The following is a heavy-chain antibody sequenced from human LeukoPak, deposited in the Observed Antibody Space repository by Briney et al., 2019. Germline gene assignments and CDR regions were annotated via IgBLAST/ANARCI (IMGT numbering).Heavy chain of an antibody. D-gene: IGHD3-22*01. Sequence: QTGGSLRLSCTASGFTFRRYDMHWVRQTPGKGLEWVSAIGTADDTYYAASVAGRFTVSRDDAESSFYLQMNSLRVGDTAVYYCARGDYYDNSGSPDYWGQGTLVTVSS. V-gene: IGHV3-13*04. J-gene: IGHJ4*02. CDR1: GFTFRRYD. CDR3: ARGDYYDNSGSPDY. CDR2: IGTADDT.